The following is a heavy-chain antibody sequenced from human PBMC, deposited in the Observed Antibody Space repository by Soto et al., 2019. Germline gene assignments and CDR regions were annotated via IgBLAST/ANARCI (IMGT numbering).Heavy chain of an antibody. CDR1: GFSLSTSGVG. Sequence: SGPTLVNPTQTLTLTCTFSGFSLSTSGVGVGWIRQPPGKALEWLALIYWDDDKRYSPSLKSRLTITKDTSKNQVVLTMTNMDTVDTDKYYCAHRHIHLRYFDWLLYNGPNRIIPHWFDPCGQGTLVTVSS. D-gene: IGHD3-9*01. CDR2: IYWDDDK. V-gene: IGHV2-5*02. CDR3: AHRHIHLRYFDWLLYNGPNRIIPHWFDP. J-gene: IGHJ5*02.